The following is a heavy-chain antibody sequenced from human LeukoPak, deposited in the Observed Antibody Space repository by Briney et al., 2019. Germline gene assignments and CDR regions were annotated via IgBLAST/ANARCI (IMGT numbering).Heavy chain of an antibody. CDR3: ARGPNKSDGGNSGSAWFDP. CDR1: GYTFTTYD. J-gene: IGHJ5*02. CDR2: MNPNSGNT. D-gene: IGHD4-23*01. V-gene: IGHV1-8*01. Sequence: ASVKVSCKASGYTFTTYDINWVRQATGQGLEWMGWMNPNSGNTGYAQKFQGRVTMTRNTSISTAYMELRSLRSEDTSVYYCARGPNKSDGGNSGSAWFDPWGQGTLVTVSS.